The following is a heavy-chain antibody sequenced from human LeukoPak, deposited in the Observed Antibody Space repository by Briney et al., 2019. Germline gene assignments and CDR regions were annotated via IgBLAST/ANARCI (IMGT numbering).Heavy chain of an antibody. CDR2: IGISSGNT. V-gene: IGHV3-48*01. D-gene: IGHD5-12*01. J-gene: IGHJ4*01. CDR3: ARDHRYAFDN. CDR1: GFNFIDYS. Sequence: SGGSLRLSCAASGFNFIDYSMNWVRQAPGKGLEWISYIGISSGNTKYADSVKGRFTISRDKVRNSLYLQMNSLRVEDTAVYYCARDHRYAFDNWGHGTLVTVSS.